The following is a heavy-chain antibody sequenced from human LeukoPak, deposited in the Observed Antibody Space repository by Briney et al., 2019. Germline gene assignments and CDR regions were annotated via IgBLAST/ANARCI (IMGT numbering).Heavy chain of an antibody. CDR1: GYTFTGYY. Sequence: GASVKVSRKASGYTFTGYYMHWVRQAPGQGLEWMGWINPNSGGTNYAQKFQGRVTMTRDTSISTAYMELSRLRSDDTAVYYCARVYSSGYYYYMDVWGKGTTVTVSS. CDR2: INPNSGGT. V-gene: IGHV1-2*02. D-gene: IGHD6-19*01. J-gene: IGHJ6*03. CDR3: ARVYSSGYYYYMDV.